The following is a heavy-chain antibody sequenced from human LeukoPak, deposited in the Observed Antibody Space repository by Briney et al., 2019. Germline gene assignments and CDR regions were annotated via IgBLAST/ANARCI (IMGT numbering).Heavy chain of an antibody. Sequence: GGSLRLSCVASGFIFSNYWMSWVRQAPGKGLEWVANIKHDGGEKYYVDSVKGRFTISSDNAKNSLDLQMNNRRLEDTAVYYCATSQTTSGRYGNAFDISGQGTTVTV. J-gene: IGHJ3*02. CDR2: IKHDGGEK. CDR3: ATSQTTSGRYGNAFDI. CDR1: GFIFSNYW. V-gene: IGHV3-7*01. D-gene: IGHD6-19*01.